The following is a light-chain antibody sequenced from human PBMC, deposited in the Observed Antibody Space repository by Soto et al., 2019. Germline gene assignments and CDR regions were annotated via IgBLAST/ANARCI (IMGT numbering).Light chain of an antibody. CDR2: AAS. CDR1: QGISNY. CDR3: QKYNSAPLT. J-gene: IGKJ4*01. Sequence: DLQMTQSPSSLSASVGDRVTITCRASQGISNYLAWYQQKPGKVPKLLIYAASTLRSGVPSRFSGSGSGTDFTLTISSLQPEDVATYYCQKYNSAPLTFGGGTKVDIK. V-gene: IGKV1-27*01.